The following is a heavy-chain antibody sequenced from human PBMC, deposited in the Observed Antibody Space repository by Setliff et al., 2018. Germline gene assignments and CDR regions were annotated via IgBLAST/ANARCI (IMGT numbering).Heavy chain of an antibody. CDR3: ARATGFFYVDA. CDR1: GGSFSGYY. J-gene: IGHJ6*03. Sequence: SETLSLTCAVYGGSFSGYYWSWIRQPAGKGLEWIGRVYSNVGTNFNPSLKSRVTMSVDASKIQISLKLMSVTAADTAVYYCARATGFFYVDAWGKGTTVTVSS. V-gene: IGHV4-59*10. D-gene: IGHD3-3*01. CDR2: VYSNVGT.